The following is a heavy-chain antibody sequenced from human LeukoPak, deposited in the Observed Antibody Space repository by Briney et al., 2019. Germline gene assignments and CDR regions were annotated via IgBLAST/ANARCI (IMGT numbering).Heavy chain of an antibody. CDR1: GGSISSYY. Sequence: PSETLSLTCTVSGGSISSYYWGWIRQPPGKGLEWIGSIYYSGSTYYNPSLKSRVTISVDTSKNQFSLKLSSVTAADTAVYYCARRIAARPINYFDYWGQGTLVTVSS. D-gene: IGHD6-6*01. V-gene: IGHV4-39*01. CDR2: IYYSGST. J-gene: IGHJ4*02. CDR3: ARRIAARPINYFDY.